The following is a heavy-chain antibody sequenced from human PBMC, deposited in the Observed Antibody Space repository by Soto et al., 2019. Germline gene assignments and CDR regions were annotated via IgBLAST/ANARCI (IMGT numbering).Heavy chain of an antibody. CDR1: GFTFSSYG. J-gene: IGHJ2*01. Sequence: EVQLVESGGGLVQPGGSLRLSCAASGFTFSSYGMNWVRQAPGKGLEWVSHISSSSSNIYYADSVKGRFTISRDNAKNSLYLQMNSLRAEDTAVYYCARDRPSRLRYWYFDVWGRGTLVTVSS. CDR2: ISSSSSNI. V-gene: IGHV3-48*01. CDR3: ARDRPSRLRYWYFDV.